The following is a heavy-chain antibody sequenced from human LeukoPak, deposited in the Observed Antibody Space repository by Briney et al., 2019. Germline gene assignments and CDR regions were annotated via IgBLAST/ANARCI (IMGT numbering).Heavy chain of an antibody. V-gene: IGHV3-30*19. Sequence: GGSLRLSCAASGFTFSSYGMHWVRQAPGKGLEWVAVISYDGSNKYYAGSVKGRFTISRDNSKNTLYLQMNSLRAEDTAVYYCARGYGSGSYYFDYWGQGTLVTVSS. J-gene: IGHJ4*02. CDR2: ISYDGSNK. D-gene: IGHD3-10*01. CDR1: GFTFSSYG. CDR3: ARGYGSGSYYFDY.